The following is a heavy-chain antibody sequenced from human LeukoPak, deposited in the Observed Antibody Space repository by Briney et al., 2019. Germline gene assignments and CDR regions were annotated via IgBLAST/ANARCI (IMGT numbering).Heavy chain of an antibody. CDR2: INPNSGDT. V-gene: IGHV1-2*02. Sequence: GASVRVSCKASGYTFTGYYMHWVRQAPGQGLEWMGWINPNSGDTNYAQRFQGRVTMTRDTSISTAYMELSRLRSDDTAVYYCARVSLVGSTMYFQHWGQGTLVTVSS. CDR1: GYTFTGYY. J-gene: IGHJ1*01. CDR3: ARVSLVGSTMYFQH. D-gene: IGHD1-26*01.